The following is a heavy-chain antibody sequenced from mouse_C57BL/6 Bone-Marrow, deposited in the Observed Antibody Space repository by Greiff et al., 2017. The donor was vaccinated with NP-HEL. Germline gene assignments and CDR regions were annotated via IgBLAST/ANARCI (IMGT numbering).Heavy chain of an antibody. CDR2: IDPENGDT. CDR1: GFNIKDDY. Sequence: VQLQQSGAELVRPGASVKLSCTASGFNIKDDYMHWVKQRPEQGLEWIGWIDPENGDTEYASKFQGKATITADTSSNTAYLQLSSLTSEDTAVHYCTTYSNYYWGQGTTLTVSS. V-gene: IGHV14-4*01. J-gene: IGHJ2*01. D-gene: IGHD2-5*01. CDR3: TTYSNYY.